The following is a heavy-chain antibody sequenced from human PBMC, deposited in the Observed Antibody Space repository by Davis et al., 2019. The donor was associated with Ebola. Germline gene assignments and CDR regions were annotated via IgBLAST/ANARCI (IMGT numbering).Heavy chain of an antibody. D-gene: IGHD1-1*01. CDR3: VRDLGFYRLES. Sequence: GESLKISCAASGFTFTTYWMSWARQAPGKGLEWVANIRQDGNSAHYVDSVEGRFTISRDNAKNSLSLQMNSLRAEDTAVYYCVRDLGFYRLESWGQGTLVTVSS. V-gene: IGHV3-7*01. J-gene: IGHJ4*02. CDR1: GFTFTTYW. CDR2: IRQDGNSA.